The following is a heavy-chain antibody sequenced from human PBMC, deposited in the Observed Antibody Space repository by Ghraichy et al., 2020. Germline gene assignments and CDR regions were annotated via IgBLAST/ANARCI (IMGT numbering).Heavy chain of an antibody. CDR1: GGSISSGGYY. V-gene: IGHV4-31*03. CDR2: TYYSGST. CDR3: ARAATTGTTRGAFDI. D-gene: IGHD1-1*01. Sequence: SETLSLTCTVSGGSISSGGYYWSWIRQHPGKGLEWIGYTYYSGSTYYNPSLKSRVTISVDTSKNQFSLKLSPVTAAGTAGYYCARAATTGTTRGAFDIWGPVTMVTVSS. J-gene: IGHJ3*02.